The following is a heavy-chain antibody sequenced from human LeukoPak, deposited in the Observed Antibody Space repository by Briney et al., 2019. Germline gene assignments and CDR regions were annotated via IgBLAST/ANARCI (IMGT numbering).Heavy chain of an antibody. CDR1: GVNFSTYA. D-gene: IGHD3-9*01. CDR2: ISGSGSTT. CDR3: AKNGKYYDILTGYYLDDY. J-gene: IGHJ4*02. Sequence: GGSLRLSCAASGVNFSTYAMNWVRQVPGKGLEWVSLISGSGSTTYHADSVKGRFTISRDNSKNTLYLQMNSLRAEDTAVYYCAKNGKYYDILTGYYLDDYWGQGALVTVSS. V-gene: IGHV3-23*01.